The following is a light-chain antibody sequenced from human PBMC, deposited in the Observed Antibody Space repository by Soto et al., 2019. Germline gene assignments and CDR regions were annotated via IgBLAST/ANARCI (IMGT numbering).Light chain of an antibody. V-gene: IGLV2-8*01. J-gene: IGLJ3*02. CDR3: SSYAGSDIWV. CDR2: EVS. Sequence: QSALTQPPSASGSPGQSVTISCTGGSSDVGGYNYVSWCQQYPGKAPKLMIYEVSKRPSGVPDRFSGSKSGKTASLTVSGLQAEDEADYYCSSYAGSDIWVFGGGPQLTVL. CDR1: SSDVGGYNY.